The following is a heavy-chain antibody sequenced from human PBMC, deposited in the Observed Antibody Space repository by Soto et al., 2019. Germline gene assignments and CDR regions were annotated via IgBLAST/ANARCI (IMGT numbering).Heavy chain of an antibody. J-gene: IGHJ6*02. Sequence: PGASVKVSCKASGYTFTSYAMHWVRQAPGQRLEWMGWINAGNGNTKYSQKFQGRVTITRDTSASTAYMELSSLRSEDTAVYYCASRDPLGITGTTGYYCYGMDVWGQGTTVTVSS. CDR2: INAGNGNT. V-gene: IGHV1-3*01. D-gene: IGHD1-7*01. CDR3: ASRDPLGITGTTGYYCYGMDV. CDR1: GYTFTSYA.